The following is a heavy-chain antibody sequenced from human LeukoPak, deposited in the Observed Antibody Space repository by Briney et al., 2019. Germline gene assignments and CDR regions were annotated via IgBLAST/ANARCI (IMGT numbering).Heavy chain of an antibody. CDR1: GGSISSYY. CDR3: ARQYYHDSSGYSKSDAFDI. J-gene: IGHJ3*02. D-gene: IGHD3-22*01. V-gene: IGHV4-4*07. Sequence: SETLSLTCTVSGGSISSYYWSWIRQPAGKGLERIGRIYTSGSTNYNPSLKSRVTMSVDTSKNQFSLKLSSVTAADTAVYYCARQYYHDSSGYSKSDAFDIWGQGTMVTVSS. CDR2: IYTSGST.